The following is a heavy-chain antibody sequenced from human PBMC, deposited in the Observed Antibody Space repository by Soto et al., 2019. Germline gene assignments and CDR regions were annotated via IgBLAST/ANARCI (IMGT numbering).Heavy chain of an antibody. CDR3: AREGWGSDYYYYGMDV. J-gene: IGHJ6*02. V-gene: IGHV4-31*03. CDR2: IYYSGST. D-gene: IGHD7-27*01. Sequence: SETLSLTCTVSGGSISSGGYYWSWIRQHPGKGLEWIGYIYYSGSTYYNPSLKSRVTISVDTSKNQFSLKLSSVTAADTAVYYCAREGWGSDYYYYGMDVWGQGTTVTVSS. CDR1: GGSISSGGYY.